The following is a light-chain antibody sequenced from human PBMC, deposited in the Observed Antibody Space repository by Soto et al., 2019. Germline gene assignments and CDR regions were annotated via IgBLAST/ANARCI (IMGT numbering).Light chain of an antibody. J-gene: IGKJ1*01. CDR1: QSVLYSSNTKNY. Sequence: DIVMTQSPDSLAVSLGERATINCKSSQSVLYSSNTKNYLAWYQQKPGQPPKLLIYWASTRESGVPDRFSGSGSVTDFTLTISRLQAEDVAVYYCQQYYSTPLTFGQGTKVEIK. V-gene: IGKV4-1*01. CDR3: QQYYSTPLT. CDR2: WAS.